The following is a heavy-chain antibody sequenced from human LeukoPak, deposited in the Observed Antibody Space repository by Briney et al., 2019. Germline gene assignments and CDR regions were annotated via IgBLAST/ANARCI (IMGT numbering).Heavy chain of an antibody. Sequence: GGSLRLSCAASGFTFSSYEMNWVRQAPGKGLEWVSYISSSGSTIYYADSVKGRSTISRDNAKNSLYLQMNSLRAEDTAVYYCAKILLWFEPDSDYWGQGTLVTVSS. V-gene: IGHV3-48*03. CDR3: AKILLWFEPDSDY. D-gene: IGHD3-10*01. J-gene: IGHJ4*02. CDR2: ISSSGSTI. CDR1: GFTFSSYE.